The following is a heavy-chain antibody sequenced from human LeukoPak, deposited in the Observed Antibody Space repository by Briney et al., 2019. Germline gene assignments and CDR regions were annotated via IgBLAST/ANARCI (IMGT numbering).Heavy chain of an antibody. CDR2: IYSGGST. Sequence: PGGSLRLSCAASGFTVSSNYMSWVRQAPGKGLEWVSVIYSGGSTYYADSVKGRFTISRDNSKNTLYLQMNSLRAEDTAVYYCARDPSHCGDVGGDYWGQGTLVTVSS. CDR1: GFTVSSNY. J-gene: IGHJ4*02. V-gene: IGHV3-53*01. D-gene: IGHD4-17*01. CDR3: ARDPSHCGDVGGDY.